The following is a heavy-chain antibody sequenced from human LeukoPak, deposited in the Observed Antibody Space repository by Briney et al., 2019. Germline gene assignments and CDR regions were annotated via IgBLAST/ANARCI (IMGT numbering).Heavy chain of an antibody. V-gene: IGHV3-23*01. Sequence: GGSLRLSYAASGFTFSSYAMSWVRQAPGKGLEWVSAISGSGGSTYYADSVKGRFTISRDNSKNTLYLQMNSLRAEDTAVYYCAKDPNYYDSSGYFPNWGQGTLVTVSS. CDR3: AKDPNYYDSSGYFPN. CDR1: GFTFSSYA. D-gene: IGHD3-22*01. J-gene: IGHJ4*02. CDR2: ISGSGGST.